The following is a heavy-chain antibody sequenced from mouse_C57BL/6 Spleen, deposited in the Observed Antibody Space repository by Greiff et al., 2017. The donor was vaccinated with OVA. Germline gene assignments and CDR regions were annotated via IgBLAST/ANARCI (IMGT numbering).Heavy chain of an antibody. CDR2: IYPGDGDT. D-gene: IGHD1-1*01. CDR1: GYAFSSYW. V-gene: IGHV1-80*01. Sequence: QVQLQQPGAELVKPGASVKISCKASGYAFSSYWMNWVKQRPGKGLEWIGQIYPGDGDTNYNGKFKGKATLTADKSSSTAYMQLSSLTSEDSAVYFCARRTTVPWYFDVWGTGTTVTVSS. J-gene: IGHJ1*03. CDR3: ARRTTVPWYFDV.